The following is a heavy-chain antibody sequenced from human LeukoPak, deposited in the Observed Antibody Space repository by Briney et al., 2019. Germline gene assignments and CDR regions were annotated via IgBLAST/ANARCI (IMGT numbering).Heavy chain of an antibody. D-gene: IGHD5-12*01. CDR1: GGSISSYY. Sequence: SETLSLTCTVSGGSISSYYWSWIRQPPGKGLEWIGYIYYSGSTNYNPSLKSRVTISVVTSKNHFSLNLKLSSVTAADAAVYYCEWIADSGYDFRWGADYWGQGTLVTVSS. CDR3: EWIADSGYDFRWGADY. J-gene: IGHJ4*02. CDR2: IYYSGST. V-gene: IGHV4-59*01.